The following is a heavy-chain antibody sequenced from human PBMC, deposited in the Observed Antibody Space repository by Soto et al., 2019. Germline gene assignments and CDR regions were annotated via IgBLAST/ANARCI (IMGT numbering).Heavy chain of an antibody. J-gene: IGHJ4*02. CDR3: AKYRRTDAEGYRLDF. D-gene: IGHD5-12*01. CDR1: GASIDNYY. Sequence: SETLSLTCSVSGASIDNYYWSWIRQPPGKGLEWIGYVYYTGSTSTKYNPSLQSRVAMSVDSSKNQFSLKLTSMTAADTAIYYCAKYRRTDAEGYRLDFWGPGTLVTVSS. V-gene: IGHV4-59*01. CDR2: VYYTGSTST.